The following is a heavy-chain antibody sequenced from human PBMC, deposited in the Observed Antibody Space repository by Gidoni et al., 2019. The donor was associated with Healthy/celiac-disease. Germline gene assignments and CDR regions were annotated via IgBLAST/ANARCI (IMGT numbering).Heavy chain of an antibody. J-gene: IGHJ4*02. D-gene: IGHD5-12*01. V-gene: IGHV4-39*01. CDR1: GGSISSSSYY. CDR3: ARHPGPGNGYND. Sequence: QLQLQESGPGLVKPSETLSLTCTVSGGSISSSSYYWGWIRQPPGKGLEWIGSIYYSGSTYYNPSLKSRVTISVDTSKNQFSLKLSSVTAADTAVYYCARHPGPGNGYNDWGQGTLVTVSS. CDR2: IYYSGST.